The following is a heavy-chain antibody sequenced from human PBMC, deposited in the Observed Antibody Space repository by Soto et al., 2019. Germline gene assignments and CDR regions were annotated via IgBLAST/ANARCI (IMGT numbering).Heavy chain of an antibody. D-gene: IGHD2-15*01. Sequence: QVQLVQSGAEVKKPGASVKVSCKASGYTFTTYGISWVRQAPGQGLEWMGRISAYNSITKYAQEVQGRVTMTADTSTSTAYMELRSLRSDDTAVYYCARDWRCSGGSCYDTFDIWGQGTMVTVSS. CDR2: ISAYNSIT. J-gene: IGHJ3*02. V-gene: IGHV1-18*01. CDR1: GYTFTTYG. CDR3: ARDWRCSGGSCYDTFDI.